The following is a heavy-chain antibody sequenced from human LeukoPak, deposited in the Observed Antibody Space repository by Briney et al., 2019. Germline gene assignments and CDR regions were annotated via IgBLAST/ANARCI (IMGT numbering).Heavy chain of an antibody. V-gene: IGHV3-20*04. Sequence: GGSLRLSCAASGFTFDDYGMSWVRQAPGKGLEWVSGINWNGGSTGYADSVKGRFTISRDNAKNSLYLQMNSLRAEDTAVYYCAGRGSGSYFDYRGQGTLVTVSS. CDR2: INWNGGST. CDR3: AGRGSGSYFDY. J-gene: IGHJ4*02. D-gene: IGHD3-10*01. CDR1: GFTFDDYG.